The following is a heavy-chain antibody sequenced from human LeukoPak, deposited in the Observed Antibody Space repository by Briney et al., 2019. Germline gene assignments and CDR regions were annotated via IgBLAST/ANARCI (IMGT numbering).Heavy chain of an antibody. J-gene: IGHJ4*02. V-gene: IGHV3-30*04. D-gene: IGHD3-9*01. CDR2: ISYDGSNK. Sequence: GRSLRLSCAASGFTFSSYAMHWVRQAPGKGLEWVAVISYDGSNKYYADSVKGRFTISRDSSKNTLFLQMNSLRAEDTAVYYCAKWGPYDILTGRINWGQGTLVTVSS. CDR1: GFTFSSYA. CDR3: AKWGPYDILTGRIN.